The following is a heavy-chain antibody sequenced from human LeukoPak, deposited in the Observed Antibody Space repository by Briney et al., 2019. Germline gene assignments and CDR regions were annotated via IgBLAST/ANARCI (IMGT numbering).Heavy chain of an antibody. Sequence: ASVKVSCKASGYTFTSYAMHWVRQAPGQRLEWMGWINAGNGNTKYSQKFQGRVTITRDTSASTAYMELSSLRSEDTAVYYCARQKGAYDSSGYSDYWGQGTLVTVSS. CDR2: INAGNGNT. J-gene: IGHJ4*02. CDR3: ARQKGAYDSSGYSDY. V-gene: IGHV1-3*01. D-gene: IGHD3-22*01. CDR1: GYTFTSYA.